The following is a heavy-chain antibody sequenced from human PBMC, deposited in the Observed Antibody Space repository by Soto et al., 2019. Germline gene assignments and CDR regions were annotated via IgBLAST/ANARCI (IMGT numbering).Heavy chain of an antibody. Sequence: QPGGSLRLSCSASGFTFSSYAMHWVRQAPGEGLEYVSAISSNGGSTYYADSVKGRFTISRDNSKNTLYLQMSSLRAEDTAVYYCVKGSGYDTYYYYYGMDVWGQGTTVTVSS. CDR3: VKGSGYDTYYYYYGMDV. CDR2: ISSNGGST. J-gene: IGHJ6*02. D-gene: IGHD5-12*01. V-gene: IGHV3-64D*06. CDR1: GFTFSSYA.